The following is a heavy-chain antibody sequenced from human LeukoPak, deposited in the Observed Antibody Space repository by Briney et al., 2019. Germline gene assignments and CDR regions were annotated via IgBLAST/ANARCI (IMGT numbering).Heavy chain of an antibody. V-gene: IGHV3-30*18. CDR1: GFTFSSYV. Sequence: GGSLRLSCAASGFTFSSYVVHWVRQAPGKGLEWVTVISYDGSNKYYADSVKGRFTISRDNSKNTLYLQMNSLRAEDTAVYYCAKDILPRDYGDYAGVVWGQGTLVTVSS. D-gene: IGHD4-17*01. CDR2: ISYDGSNK. CDR3: AKDILPRDYGDYAGVV. J-gene: IGHJ4*02.